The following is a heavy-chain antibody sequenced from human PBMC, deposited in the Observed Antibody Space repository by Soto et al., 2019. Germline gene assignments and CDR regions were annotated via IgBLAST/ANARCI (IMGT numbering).Heavy chain of an antibody. CDR1: GFSLSTTGVG. V-gene: IGHV2-5*01. CDR2: IYWHDDK. CDR3: AHRGGAAVGLYYFDY. Sequence: SGPTLVNPTHPLTLTCTFSGFSLSTTGVGVSWIRQPPGKALEWLALIYWHDDKRYSPSLKSRLTITKDTSKNQVVLTMTNMDPVETATYYCAHRGGAAVGLYYFDYWGQGGLVTVSS. J-gene: IGHJ4*02. D-gene: IGHD6-13*01.